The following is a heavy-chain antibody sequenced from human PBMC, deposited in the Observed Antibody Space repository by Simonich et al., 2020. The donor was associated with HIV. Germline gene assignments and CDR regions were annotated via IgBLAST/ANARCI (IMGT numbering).Heavy chain of an antibody. D-gene: IGHD7-27*01. CDR3: ARGLTGYAFDI. Sequence: QVQLVQAGAEVKKPGASVKVSCTASGYSFTAYYIHWVRQAPGQALEWMGRTSPNRGGTNYAKNVQGSVTMTRDTSISTAYMELSRLRSDDTAVYYCARGLTGYAFDIWGQGTMVTVSS. CDR2: TSPNRGGT. CDR1: GYSFTAYY. V-gene: IGHV1-2*06. J-gene: IGHJ3*02.